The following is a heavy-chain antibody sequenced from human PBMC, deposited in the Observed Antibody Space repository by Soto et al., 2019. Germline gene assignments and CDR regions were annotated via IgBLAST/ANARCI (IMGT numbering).Heavy chain of an antibody. Sequence: EVQLVQSGAEVKKPGESLKISCKGSGYSFTSYWIGWVRQMPGKGLEWMGIIYPGDSDTRYSPSFQGQVTISADKSIXXAYLQWSSLKASDTAMYYCARRGPDSSGYHDAFDIWGQGTMVTVSS. CDR3: ARRGPDSSGYHDAFDI. CDR1: GYSFTSYW. CDR2: IYPGDSDT. J-gene: IGHJ3*02. V-gene: IGHV5-51*01. D-gene: IGHD3-22*01.